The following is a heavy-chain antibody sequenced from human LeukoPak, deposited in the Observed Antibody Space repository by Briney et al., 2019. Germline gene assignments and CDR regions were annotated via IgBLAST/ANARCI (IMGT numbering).Heavy chain of an antibody. CDR1: GYTFTSYD. J-gene: IGHJ6*02. CDR2: MNPNSGNT. Sequence: ASVKVSCKASGYTFTSYDINWVRQATGQGLEWMGWMNPNSGNTGYAQKFQGRVTITRNTSISTAYMELSSLRSEDTAVYYCARGPSPDDYYYYYGMDVWGQGTTVTVSS. V-gene: IGHV1-8*01. CDR3: ARGPSPDDYYYYYGMDV.